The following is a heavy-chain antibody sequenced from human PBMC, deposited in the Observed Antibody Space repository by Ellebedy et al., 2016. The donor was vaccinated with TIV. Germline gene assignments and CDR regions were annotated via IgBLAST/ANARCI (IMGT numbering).Heavy chain of an antibody. Sequence: GESLKISXAASGFTFSSYAMSWIRQAPGKGLEWVSYISSSGSTIYYADSVKGRFTISRDNAKNSLYLQMNSLRAEDTAVYYCARDRETDWLLAFRPGGLAFDIWGQGTMVTVSS. CDR2: ISSSGSTI. J-gene: IGHJ3*02. CDR3: ARDRETDWLLAFRPGGLAFDI. D-gene: IGHD3-9*01. V-gene: IGHV3-11*01. CDR1: GFTFSSYA.